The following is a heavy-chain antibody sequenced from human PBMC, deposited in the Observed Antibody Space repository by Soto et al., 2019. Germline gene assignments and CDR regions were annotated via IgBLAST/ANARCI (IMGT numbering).Heavy chain of an antibody. V-gene: IGHV1-69*13. CDR3: ARSAHENWNYSY. CDR1: GGTFSSYA. CDR2: IIPIFGTA. J-gene: IGHJ4*01. D-gene: IGHD1-7*01. Sequence: GASVKVSCKASGGTFSSYASSWVRQAPGQGLEWMGGIIPIFGTANYAQKFQGRVTITADESTSTAYMELSSLRSEDTAVYYCARSAHENWNYSYWGHGTLVTSSS.